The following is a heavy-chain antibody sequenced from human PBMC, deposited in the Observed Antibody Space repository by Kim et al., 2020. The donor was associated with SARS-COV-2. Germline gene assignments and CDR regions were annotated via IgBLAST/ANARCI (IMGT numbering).Heavy chain of an antibody. CDR1: GFTFGDYA. V-gene: IGHV3-49*03. J-gene: IGHJ5*02. D-gene: IGHD2-15*01. Sequence: GGSLRLSCTASGFTFGDYAMSWFRQAPGKGLEWVGFIRSKAYGGTTEYAASVKGRFTISRDDSKSIAYLQMNSLKTEDTAVYYCTSPCCSGAADLENWFDPWGQGTLVTVSS. CDR2: IRSKAYGGTT. CDR3: TSPCCSGAADLENWFDP.